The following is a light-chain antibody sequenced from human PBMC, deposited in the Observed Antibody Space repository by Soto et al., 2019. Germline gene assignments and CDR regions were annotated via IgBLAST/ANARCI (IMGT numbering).Light chain of an antibody. CDR2: AAS. Sequence: DIQVTQSPSSLSASVGDRVTITCRASQNIKNYVNWYQRKPGTAPRLLIYAASNLHSGVPSRFSASGSGTEFALNISGLQPDDFGTYYCQQGFSLPWTVGQGTKMDIK. CDR1: QNIKNY. CDR3: QQGFSLPWT. V-gene: IGKV1-39*01. J-gene: IGKJ1*01.